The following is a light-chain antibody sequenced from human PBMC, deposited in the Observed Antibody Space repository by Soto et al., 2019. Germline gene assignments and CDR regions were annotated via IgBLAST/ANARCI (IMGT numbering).Light chain of an antibody. J-gene: IGKJ1*01. CDR1: QSVSSSY. CDR2: GAS. V-gene: IGKV3-20*01. CDR3: QQYGSSPGT. Sequence: EIVLTQSPGTLSLSPGERATLSCRASQSVSSSYLAWYQQKPGQAPRLLIYGASSRATGIPDRFSGSGSGTDFTITISRLEPEDFAVYYCQQYGSSPGTFGQGNKVAIK.